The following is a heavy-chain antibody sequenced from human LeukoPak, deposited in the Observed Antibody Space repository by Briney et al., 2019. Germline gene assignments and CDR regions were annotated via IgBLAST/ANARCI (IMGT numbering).Heavy chain of an antibody. CDR2: IYYSGST. CDR1: GGSISSSSYY. D-gene: IGHD3-10*01. V-gene: IGHV4-39*07. Sequence: SETPSLTCTVSGGSISSSSYYWGWIRQPPGKGLEWIGSIYYSGSTYYNPSLKSRVTISVDTSKNQFSLKLSSVTAADTAVYYCARGSYYGSGSFDYWGQGTLVTVSS. J-gene: IGHJ4*02. CDR3: ARGSYYGSGSFDY.